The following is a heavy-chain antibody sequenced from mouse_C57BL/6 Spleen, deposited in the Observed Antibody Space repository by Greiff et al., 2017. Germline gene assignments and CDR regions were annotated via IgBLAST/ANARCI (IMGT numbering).Heavy chain of an antibody. CDR1: GYTFTDYY. D-gene: IGHD2-12*01. Sequence: VQLQQSGPVLVKPGASVKMSCKASGYTFTDYYMNWVKQSHGKSLEWIGVINPYNGGTSYNQKFKGKATLTVDKSSSTAYMELNSLTSEDSAVYYCARSLLRLYYFDYWGQGTTLTGSS. J-gene: IGHJ2*01. CDR3: ARSLLRLYYFDY. V-gene: IGHV1-19*01. CDR2: INPYNGGT.